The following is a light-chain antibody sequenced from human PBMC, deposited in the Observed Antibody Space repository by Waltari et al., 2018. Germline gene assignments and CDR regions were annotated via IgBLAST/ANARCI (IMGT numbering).Light chain of an antibody. V-gene: IGKV3-11*01. CDR1: QSVSTY. J-gene: IGKJ4*01. CDR2: DSS. Sequence: IVLTQSPATLSLSTGGRATLSCRASQSVSTYLAWYQQRPGQPPRLLIYDSSSRATGIPARFSGSGSGTDFTLTISSLEPEDFAVYYCQQRYKWPLTFGGGSKVEI. CDR3: QQRYKWPLT.